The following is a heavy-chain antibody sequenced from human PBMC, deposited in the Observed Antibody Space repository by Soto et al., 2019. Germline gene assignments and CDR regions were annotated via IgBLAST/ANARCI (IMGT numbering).Heavy chain of an antibody. J-gene: IGHJ6*02. CDR2: ISFDGATK. CDR1: KFTFSPYP. Sequence: QEQLVESGGGVVQPGRPLRLSCAASKFTFSPYPMHWVRQAPGKGLEWVAVISFDGATKYYADSVKGRFAISRDNSMNTLYLQMNSLRTEDTAVYYCAKDQSASSNSYHAMDVWGPGTTVTVSS. D-gene: IGHD6-6*01. V-gene: IGHV3-30*09. CDR3: AKDQSASSNSYHAMDV.